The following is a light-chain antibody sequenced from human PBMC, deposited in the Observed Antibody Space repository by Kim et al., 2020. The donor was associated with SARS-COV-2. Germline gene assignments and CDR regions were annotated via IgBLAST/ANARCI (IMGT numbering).Light chain of an antibody. CDR2: DAS. V-gene: IGKV3-11*01. Sequence: EIVLTQSPAILSLSPGERATLSCRASQSVSRDLAWYQQTPGQAPRLLIYDASNRATGIPARFSGSGSGTDFTLTISSLEPEDFAVYYCQQRGNWPPLTFGGGTKVDIK. CDR1: QSVSRD. CDR3: QQRGNWPPLT. J-gene: IGKJ4*01.